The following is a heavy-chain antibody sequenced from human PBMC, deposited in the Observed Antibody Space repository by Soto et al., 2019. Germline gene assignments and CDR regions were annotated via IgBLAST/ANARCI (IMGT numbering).Heavy chain of an antibody. V-gene: IGHV3-48*02. CDR2: ISSSSDTM. CDR3: PGDRLTGTGGGFDP. D-gene: IGHD1-20*01. J-gene: IGHJ5*02. Sequence: EVQLVESGGGLVQPGGSLRLSCAASGFTFSSYSMNWVRQAPGKGLEWISYISSSSDTMYYADSVMGRFTVSRDNAKNSLYLQMNSLRDEDTAVYYCPGDRLTGTGGGFDPWGQGTLVTVSS. CDR1: GFTFSSYS.